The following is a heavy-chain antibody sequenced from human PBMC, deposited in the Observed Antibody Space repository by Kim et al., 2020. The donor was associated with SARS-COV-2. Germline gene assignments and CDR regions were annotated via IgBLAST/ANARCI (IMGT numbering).Heavy chain of an antibody. CDR3: ARAAYGGYYYGMDV. Sequence: GGSLRLSCAASGFTFSSYAMHWVRQAPGKGLEWVAAISYDGINKYYADSVKGRFTISRDNSKNTLYLQMNSLRAEDTAVYYCARAAYGGYYYGMDVWGQGTTVTVSS. J-gene: IGHJ6*02. V-gene: IGHV3-30-3*01. CDR2: ISYDGINK. CDR1: GFTFSSYA. D-gene: IGHD3-10*01.